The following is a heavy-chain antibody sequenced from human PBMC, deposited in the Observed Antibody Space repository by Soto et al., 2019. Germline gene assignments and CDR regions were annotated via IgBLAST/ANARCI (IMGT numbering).Heavy chain of an antibody. CDR3: ARDLMVLCLVRDGYYCYRMYV. CDR1: GDSVSSNSAA. Sequence: PSQTLSLTCAISGDSVSSNSAAWNWIRQSPSRGLEWLGRTYYRSKWYNDYAVSVKSRITINPDTSKNQFSLQLNSVTPEDTAVYYCARDLMVLCLVRDGYYCYRMYVWSRGTTVTGSS. D-gene: IGHD6-19*01. CDR2: TYYRSKWYN. J-gene: IGHJ6*02. V-gene: IGHV6-1*01.